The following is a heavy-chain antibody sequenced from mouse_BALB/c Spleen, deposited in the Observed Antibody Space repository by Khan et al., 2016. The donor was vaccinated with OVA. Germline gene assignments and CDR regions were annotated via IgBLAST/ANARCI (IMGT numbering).Heavy chain of an antibody. D-gene: IGHD2-4*01. CDR2: MHFSGRT. CDR1: GYSITSDYS. V-gene: IGHV3-1*02. CDR3: SIFDYDGIDH. Sequence: EVQLQESGPDLVEPSQSLSLTCTVTGYSITSDYSWHWIRQFPGNKLEWLGYMHFSGRTNYNPPLKSRISITRDTSKNQFFLQLNSVTTEDSATYYCSIFDYDGIDHWGQGTTLTVSS. J-gene: IGHJ2*01.